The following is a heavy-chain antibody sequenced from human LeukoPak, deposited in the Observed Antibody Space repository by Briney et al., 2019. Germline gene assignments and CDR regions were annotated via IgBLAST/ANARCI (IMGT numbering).Heavy chain of an antibody. V-gene: IGHV3-11*04. Sequence: GGSLRLSCAASGFTFSDYYMSWIRQAPGKGLEWVSYISSGSTIYYADSVKGRFTISRDNAKNSLYLQMNSLRAEDTAVYYCARDRCSSTSCYLDHWGQGTLVTVSS. CDR1: GFTFSDYY. D-gene: IGHD2-2*01. CDR2: ISSGSTI. J-gene: IGHJ4*02. CDR3: ARDRCSSTSCYLDH.